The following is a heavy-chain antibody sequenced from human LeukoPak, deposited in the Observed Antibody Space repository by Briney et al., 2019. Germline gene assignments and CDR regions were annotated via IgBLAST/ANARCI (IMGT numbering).Heavy chain of an antibody. Sequence: ASVKVSCKASGYTFTSYDINWVRQATGQGLEWMGWMNPNSGNTGYAEKFQGRVTMTRNISIRTAYMELSTLRSDDTAVYYCARDGGIAVAENFDYWGQGTLVTVSS. CDR2: MNPNSGNT. V-gene: IGHV1-8*01. CDR1: GYTFTSYD. CDR3: ARDGGIAVAENFDY. D-gene: IGHD6-19*01. J-gene: IGHJ4*02.